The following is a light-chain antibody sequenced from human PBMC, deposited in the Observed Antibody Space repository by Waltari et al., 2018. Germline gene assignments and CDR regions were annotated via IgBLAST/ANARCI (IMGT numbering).Light chain of an antibody. Sequence: DIGMTQAPASLALSLGEWATLHRRSRQSVFYNSNNQNYLAWYQQKPGQPPKLLIYWASTREPGVPDRFSGSASGANFTLTISSLQAEDVAIYYCQQYYTPPYTFGRGTKLEIK. CDR1: QSVFYNSNNQNY. CDR2: WAS. V-gene: IGKV4-1*01. CDR3: QQYYTPPYT. J-gene: IGKJ2*01.